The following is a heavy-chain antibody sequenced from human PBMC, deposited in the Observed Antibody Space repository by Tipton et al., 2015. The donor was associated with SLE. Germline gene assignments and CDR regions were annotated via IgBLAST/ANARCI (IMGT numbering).Heavy chain of an antibody. V-gene: IGHV4-59*01. Sequence: GSLRLSCTVSGGSISSYYWSWIRQPPGKGLEWIGYIYYSGSTSYNPSLKSRVTISVDTSKNQFSLKLSSVTAADTAVYYCARGDCSSTSCLDYWGQGTLVTVSS. D-gene: IGHD2-2*01. CDR2: IYYSGST. CDR3: ARGDCSSTSCLDY. J-gene: IGHJ4*02. CDR1: GGSISSYY.